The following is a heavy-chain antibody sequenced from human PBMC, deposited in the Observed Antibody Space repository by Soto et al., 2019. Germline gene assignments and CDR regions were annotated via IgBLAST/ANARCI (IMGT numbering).Heavy chain of an antibody. CDR2: ISGSGASP. Sequence: PGGSLRLSCAASGFTFSTYTMSWDRRAPGKGLEWVSAISGSGASPSYADSVQGRFTISRDNPKRTLYLQMNNLRAEDTAVYYCAKARCSTTNCYVPDYWGQGTLVTVSS. CDR1: GFTFSTYT. V-gene: IGHV3-23*01. D-gene: IGHD2-2*01. J-gene: IGHJ4*02. CDR3: AKARCSTTNCYVPDY.